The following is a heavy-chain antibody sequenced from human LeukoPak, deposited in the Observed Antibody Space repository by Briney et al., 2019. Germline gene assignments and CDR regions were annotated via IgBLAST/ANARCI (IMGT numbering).Heavy chain of an antibody. V-gene: IGHV3-7*01. Sequence: GGSLRLSCAASGFTFSSYWMSWVRQAPGKGLGWVANIKQDGSEKYYVDSVKGRFTISRDNAKNSLYLQMNSLRAEDTAVYYCARDRPYSGSYYARFDPWGQGTLVTVSS. CDR2: IKQDGSEK. CDR3: ARDRPYSGSYYARFDP. J-gene: IGHJ5*02. D-gene: IGHD1-26*01. CDR1: GFTFSSYW.